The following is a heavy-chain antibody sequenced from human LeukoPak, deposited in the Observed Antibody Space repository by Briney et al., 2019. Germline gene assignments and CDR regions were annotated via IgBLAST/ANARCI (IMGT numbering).Heavy chain of an antibody. D-gene: IGHD2-2*01. V-gene: IGHV3-53*01. Sequence: PGGSLTLFCAASGFTVSSNYMSWVRQAPGKGLECVSVIYSGGSTYYADSVKGRFTISRDNSKNTLYLQMNSLRAEDTAVYYCAKVGALGYCSSTSCYSYFDYWGQGTLVTVSS. CDR1: GFTVSSNY. J-gene: IGHJ4*02. CDR2: IYSGGST. CDR3: AKVGALGYCSSTSCYSYFDY.